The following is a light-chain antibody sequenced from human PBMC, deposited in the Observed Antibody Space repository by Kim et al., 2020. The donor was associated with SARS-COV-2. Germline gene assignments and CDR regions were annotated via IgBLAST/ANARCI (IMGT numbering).Light chain of an antibody. V-gene: IGLV2-23*01. CDR1: SSDVGSYNL. CDR2: EGS. J-gene: IGLJ3*02. CDR3: CSYAGSSV. Sequence: QSALTQPASVSGSPGQSITISCTGTSSDVGSYNLVSWYQHHPGKAPKLMIYEGSKRPSGVSNRFSGSKSGNTASLTISGLQAEDEADYYCCSYAGSSVFGGGTQLTVL.